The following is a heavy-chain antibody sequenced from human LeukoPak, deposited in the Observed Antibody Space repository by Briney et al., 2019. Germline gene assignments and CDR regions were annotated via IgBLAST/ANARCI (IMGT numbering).Heavy chain of an antibody. D-gene: IGHD3-10*01. J-gene: IGHJ5*02. CDR1: RGSISSSSYY. CDR2: IYYRGNT. V-gene: IGHV4-39*01. CDR3: ARNRYYYGSRNYGVPNWFDP. Sequence: SETLSLTCTVSRGSISSSSYYWGWIRQPPGKGLEWIGSIYYRGNTYYNPSLKSRVTMSVDTAKNQFSLKLSSVTAADTAVYHCARNRYYYGSRNYGVPNWFDPWGQGTLVTVSS.